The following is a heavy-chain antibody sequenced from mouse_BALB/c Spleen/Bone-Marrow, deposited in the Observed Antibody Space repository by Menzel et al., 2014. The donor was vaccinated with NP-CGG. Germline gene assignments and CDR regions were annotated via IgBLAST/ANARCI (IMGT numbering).Heavy chain of an antibody. D-gene: IGHD2-14*01. V-gene: IGHV1-7*01. CDR1: GYTFTSYW. Sequence: VQLQQSGAELAKPGASVKMSCKASGYTFTSYWMHWVKQRPGQGLEWIGYINPSTTYSAYNQKFKDKATLTADKSSSXAYMQLSSLTSEDSAVYYCALYYRYDYFDYWGQGTTLTVSS. J-gene: IGHJ2*01. CDR2: INPSTTYS. CDR3: ALYYRYDYFDY.